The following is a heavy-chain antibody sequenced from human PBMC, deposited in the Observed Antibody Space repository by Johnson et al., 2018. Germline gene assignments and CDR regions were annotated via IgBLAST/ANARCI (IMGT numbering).Heavy chain of an antibody. J-gene: IGHJ6*03. V-gene: IGHV1-3*01. CDR2: INGRNGDT. D-gene: IGHD1-1*01. CDR1: GYTFSTFA. Sequence: QVQLVQSGAEVKKPGASVKVSCRASGYTFSTFAMHWVRQAPGQRFEWLGWINGRNGDTKYSEKFRGRVTITRDTFASTAYMELSSLTFEDTAVYYCARDPRAWNYDDFYYMDVWGKGTTVTVSS. CDR3: ARDPRAWNYDDFYYMDV.